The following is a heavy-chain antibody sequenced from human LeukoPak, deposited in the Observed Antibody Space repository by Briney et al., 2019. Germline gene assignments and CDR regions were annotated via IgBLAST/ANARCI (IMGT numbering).Heavy chain of an antibody. CDR2: VYYSGRT. V-gene: IGHV4-59*04. J-gene: IGHJ4*02. D-gene: IGHD3-22*01. Sequence: SETLSLTCTVSGGSISSYYWSWIRRPPGKGLEWIGNVYYSGRTYYNPSLKSRVTISVDTSNNQFSLKVNSVTAADTAVYYCARRIVATSFRDFWGQGTLVTVSS. CDR1: GGSISSYY. CDR3: ARRIVATSFRDF.